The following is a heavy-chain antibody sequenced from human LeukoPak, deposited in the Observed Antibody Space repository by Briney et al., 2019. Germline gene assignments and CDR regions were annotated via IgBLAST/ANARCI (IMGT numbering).Heavy chain of an antibody. J-gene: IGHJ4*02. Sequence: ASVKVSCKASGYTFTSYDINWVRQATGQGLEWMGWMNPNSGNTGYAQKFQGRVTITRNTSISTAYMELSSLRPEDTAVYYCARVHRMATITGLGYWGQGTLVTVSS. CDR3: ARVHRMATITGLGY. V-gene: IGHV1-8*03. CDR1: GYTFTSYD. CDR2: MNPNSGNT. D-gene: IGHD5-24*01.